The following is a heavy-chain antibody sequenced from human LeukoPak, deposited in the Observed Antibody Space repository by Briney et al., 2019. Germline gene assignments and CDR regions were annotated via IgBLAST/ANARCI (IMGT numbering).Heavy chain of an antibody. J-gene: IGHJ4*02. CDR3: ARAGTPGSVDY. CDR1: GFTFSDYY. D-gene: IGHD1-1*01. CDR2: ISSSGSTI. Sequence: PGGSLRLSCAASGFTFSDYYVSWIRQAPGKGLEWVSYISSSGSTIYYADSVKGRFTISRDNAKNSLCLQMGSLRAEDTAIYYCARAGTPGSVDYWGQGTLVTVSS. V-gene: IGHV3-11*04.